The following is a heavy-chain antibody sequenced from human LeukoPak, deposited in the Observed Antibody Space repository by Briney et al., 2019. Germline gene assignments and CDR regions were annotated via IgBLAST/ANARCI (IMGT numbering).Heavy chain of an antibody. CDR1: GGSISSYY. J-gene: IGHJ5*02. D-gene: IGHD3-22*01. CDR2: IYYSGST. CDR3: ARGVNSPQVPYYYDRGEASWFDP. Sequence: SGTLSLTCTVSGGSISSYYWSWIRQPPGKGLGWIGYIYYSGSTNYNPSLKSRVTISVDTSKNQFSLKLSSVTAADTAVYYCARGVNSPQVPYYYDRGEASWFDPWGQGTLVTVSS. V-gene: IGHV4-59*01.